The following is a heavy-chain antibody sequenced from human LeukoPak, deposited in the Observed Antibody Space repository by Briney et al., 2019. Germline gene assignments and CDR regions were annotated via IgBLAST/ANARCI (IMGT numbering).Heavy chain of an antibody. CDR2: IYYDWNT. Sequence: SETLSLTCTVSGGSISSHDWSWIRQPPGKGLECIGNIYYDWNTNYNPSLKSRGTISVNTSNNKFSLGLTSVTGAETAVYYCARGGWYHDFWDQGTLVTVSS. CDR3: ARGGWYHDF. CDR1: GGSISSHD. V-gene: IGHV4-59*11. D-gene: IGHD2-2*01. J-gene: IGHJ4*02.